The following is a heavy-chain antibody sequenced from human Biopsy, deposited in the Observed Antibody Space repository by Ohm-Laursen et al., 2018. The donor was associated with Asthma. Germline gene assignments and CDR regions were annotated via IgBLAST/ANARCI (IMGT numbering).Heavy chain of an antibody. CDR3: ARMISYYDEMRAPFFDY. CDR1: GYTVTRYA. D-gene: IGHD3-16*01. CDR2: INTNTGNP. J-gene: IGHJ4*02. Sequence: SSVKVSCKASGYTVTRYAINWVRQAPGQGLEWMGWINTNTGNPTYAQGFTGRFVFSLDTSVNTAHLQISSLKAEDTAVYFCARMISYYDEMRAPFFDYWGQGTLVTVSS. V-gene: IGHV7-4-1*02.